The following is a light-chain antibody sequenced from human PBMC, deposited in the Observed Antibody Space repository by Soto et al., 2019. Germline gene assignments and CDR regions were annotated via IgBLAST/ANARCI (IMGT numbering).Light chain of an antibody. CDR3: QQYGSSSIT. CDR2: GAS. V-gene: IGKV3-20*01. J-gene: IGKJ5*01. Sequence: EIVLTQSPGTLSLSRGERPTLSYRASQSVSNHYLAWYQQKPGQAPRLXIYGASHRETGIPVIFSGSGSGTEFTLTISGLEPEDFAVYYCQQYGSSSITFGQGTRLEIK. CDR1: QSVSNHY.